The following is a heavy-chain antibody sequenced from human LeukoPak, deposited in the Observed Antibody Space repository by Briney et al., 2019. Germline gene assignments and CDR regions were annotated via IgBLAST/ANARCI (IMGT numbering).Heavy chain of an antibody. D-gene: IGHD6-19*01. J-gene: IGHJ3*02. CDR1: GFTFSSYA. CDR2: ISSSGTT. Sequence: GVSLTLSCAASGFTFSSYAMSWVRQAPGKGLEWVSSISSSGTTYYADSVKGRFIISRDISKNTLYLQMNSLRAGDTAVYYCAKTEQQWLSRDAFDIWGQGTRVTVSS. V-gene: IGHV3-23*01. CDR3: AKTEQQWLSRDAFDI.